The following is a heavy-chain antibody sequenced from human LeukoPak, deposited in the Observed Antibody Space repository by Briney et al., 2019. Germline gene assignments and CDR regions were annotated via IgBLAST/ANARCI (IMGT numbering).Heavy chain of an antibody. CDR1: GFTFTNAW. J-gene: IGHJ3*01. CDR3: ATDRITRRGFRLDGAFDV. CDR2: IKTKTDGWTR. Sequence: GGSLRLSCAASGFTFTNAWMNWVRQVPGKGLEWVGHIKTKTDGWTRGYTAAVKGRFTISRDDSKDTSYLQMNSLKSEDTAVYYCATDRITRRGFRLDGAFDVWGQGTVVTVSS. D-gene: IGHD1-1*01. V-gene: IGHV3-15*07.